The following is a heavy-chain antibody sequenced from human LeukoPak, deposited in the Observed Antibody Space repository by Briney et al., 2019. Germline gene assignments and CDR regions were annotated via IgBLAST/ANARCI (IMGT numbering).Heavy chain of an antibody. D-gene: IGHD3-22*01. V-gene: IGHV1-18*01. Sequence: GASLKVSCKASGYTFTSYGISWGRQAPGQGLEWMGWISAYNGNTNYAQKLQGRVTMTTDTSTSTAHMELRSLRSDDTAVYYCARAIYYYDSSGQGAFDIWGQGTMVTVSS. CDR2: ISAYNGNT. J-gene: IGHJ3*02. CDR1: GYTFTSYG. CDR3: ARAIYYYDSSGQGAFDI.